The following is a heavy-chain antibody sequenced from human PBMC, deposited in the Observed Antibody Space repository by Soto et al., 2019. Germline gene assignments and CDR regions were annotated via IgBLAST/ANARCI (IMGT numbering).Heavy chain of an antibody. CDR1: GGTFSSYA. CDR3: ARDPAVGYGYGTGLGYYYGMDV. D-gene: IGHD5-18*01. Sequence: QVQLVQSGAEVKKPGSSVKVSCKASGGTFSSYAISWVRQAPGQGLEWMGGIIPIFGTANYAQKFQGRVTITADESTSTAYMELSSMSSEDTAVYYCARDPAVGYGYGTGLGYYYGMDVWGQGTTVTVSS. CDR2: IIPIFGTA. J-gene: IGHJ6*02. V-gene: IGHV1-69*12.